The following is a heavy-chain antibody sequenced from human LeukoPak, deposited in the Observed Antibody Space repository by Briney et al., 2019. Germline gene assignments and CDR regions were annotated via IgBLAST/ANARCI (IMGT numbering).Heavy chain of an antibody. Sequence: SETLSLTCTVSGDSISSGTYSWGWIRQPAGRPLEWIGRIYTSGTINYNPPLKSRVTISVDASKNQLSLKLSSATAADTAVYYCARDLKHIVAMDVWGKGTTVTVSS. CDR2: IYTSGTI. D-gene: IGHD2-21*01. V-gene: IGHV4-61*02. CDR3: ARDLKHIVAMDV. J-gene: IGHJ6*03. CDR1: GDSISSGTYS.